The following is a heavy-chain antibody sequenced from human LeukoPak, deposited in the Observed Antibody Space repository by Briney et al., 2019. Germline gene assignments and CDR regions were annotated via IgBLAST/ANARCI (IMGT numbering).Heavy chain of an antibody. V-gene: IGHV4-59*08. Sequence: PSETLSLTCTVSGGSISNYYWSWIRQPPGKGLEWIGSIYYSGSTTYNPSLKSRVTISVDTSKDQFSLKLTSVTAADTAVYYCASGVVVPAAFMDVWGKGTTVTVSS. CDR3: ASGVVVPAAFMDV. D-gene: IGHD2-2*01. CDR2: IYYSGST. J-gene: IGHJ6*03. CDR1: GGSISNYY.